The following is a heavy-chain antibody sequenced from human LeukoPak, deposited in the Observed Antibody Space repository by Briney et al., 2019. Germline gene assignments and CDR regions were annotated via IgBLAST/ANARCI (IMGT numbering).Heavy chain of an antibody. CDR3: AVDEYSSPTPIWD. D-gene: IGHD6-6*01. J-gene: IGHJ4*02. Sequence: ASVKVSRKASGYTFTSYAMNWVRQAPGQGLEWMGWINTNTGNPTYAQGFTGRFVFSLDTSVSTAYLQISSLKAEDTAVYYCAVDEYSSPTPIWDWGQGTLVTVSS. V-gene: IGHV7-4-1*02. CDR2: INTNTGNP. CDR1: GYTFTSYA.